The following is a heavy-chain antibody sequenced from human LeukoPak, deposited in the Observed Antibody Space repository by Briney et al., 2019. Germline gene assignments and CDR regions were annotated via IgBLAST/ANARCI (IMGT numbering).Heavy chain of an antibody. V-gene: IGHV1-18*01. Sequence: ASVKVSCKASGYTFTSYGISWVRQAPGQGLEWMGWISAYNGNTNYAQKLQGRVTMTTDTSTSTAYMELRSLRSDDTAVYYCARVQSSFTMIVGYGTRGAFDIWGQGTMVTVSS. CDR2: ISAYNGNT. CDR1: GYTFTSYG. CDR3: ARVQSSFTMIVGYGTRGAFDI. D-gene: IGHD3-22*01. J-gene: IGHJ3*02.